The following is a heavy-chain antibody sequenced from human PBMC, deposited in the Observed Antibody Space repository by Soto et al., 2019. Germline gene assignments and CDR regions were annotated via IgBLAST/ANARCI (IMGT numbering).Heavy chain of an antibody. Sequence: QITLNESGPTVVRPTETLTLTCRFSGFSLTTSGVGVGWIRQSPGKAPEWLALIYWDDDKRYSASLKSRLTITKDTSNTQVALTVSDLDPTDTATYYCAHRVLRTVFGLVTTTAIYFDFWGQGTPVAVSS. D-gene: IGHD3-3*01. CDR1: GFSLTTSGVG. J-gene: IGHJ4*02. CDR3: AHRVLRTVFGLVTTTAIYFDF. CDR2: IYWDDDK. V-gene: IGHV2-5*02.